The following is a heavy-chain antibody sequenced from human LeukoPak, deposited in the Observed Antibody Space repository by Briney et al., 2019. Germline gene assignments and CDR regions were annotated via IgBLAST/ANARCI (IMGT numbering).Heavy chain of an antibody. CDR1: GGSFSDYY. V-gene: IGHV4-34*01. D-gene: IGHD4-11*01. J-gene: IGHJ4*02. Sequence: SETLSLTCAVYGGSFSDYYWSWIRQPPGKGLEWIGEINHSGSTNYNPSLKSRVTISVDTSKIQFSLKLSSVAAADTAVYYCARTDYREWGQGTLVTVSS. CDR2: INHSGST. CDR3: ARTDYRE.